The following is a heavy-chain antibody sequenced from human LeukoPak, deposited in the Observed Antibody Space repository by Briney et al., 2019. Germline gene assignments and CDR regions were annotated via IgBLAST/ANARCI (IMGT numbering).Heavy chain of an antibody. CDR1: GYSFTSYW. CDR3: ARPQNVVIPAASSNWFDP. CDR2: IYPGDSDT. J-gene: IGHJ5*02. V-gene: IGHV5-51*01. D-gene: IGHD2-2*01. Sequence: GESLKISCKGSGYSFTSYWIGWVRQMPGKGLEWMGIIYPGDSDTRYSPSFQGQVTISADKSISTAYLQWSSLKASDTAMYYCARPQNVVIPAASSNWFDPWGQGTLVTVSS.